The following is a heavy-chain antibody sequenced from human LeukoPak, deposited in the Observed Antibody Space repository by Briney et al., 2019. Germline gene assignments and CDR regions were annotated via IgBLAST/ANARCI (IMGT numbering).Heavy chain of an antibody. V-gene: IGHV3-7*01. D-gene: IGHD6-19*01. CDR2: IKQDGSEK. Sequence: GGSLRLSCAASGFDFSNYWMYWVRQAPGKGLEWVANIKQDGSEKYYVDSVRGRSTISRDNAKNSLSLQMNSLRPEDTAVYYCARDWAGSAWLTRALEYWGQGILVTVSS. J-gene: IGHJ4*02. CDR3: ARDWAGSAWLTRALEY. CDR1: GFDFSNYW.